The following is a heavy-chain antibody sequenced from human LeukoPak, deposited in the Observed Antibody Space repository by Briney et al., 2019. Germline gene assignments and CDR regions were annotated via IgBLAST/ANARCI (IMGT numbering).Heavy chain of an antibody. CDR2: INHSGST. CDR1: GGSFSGYY. CDR3: ARVGADCGYSGYGFCYYYMDV. J-gene: IGHJ6*03. D-gene: IGHD5-12*01. Sequence: ETLSLTCAVYGGSFSGYYWSWIRQPPGKGLEWIGEINHSGSTNYNPSLKSRVTISVDTSKNQFSLKLSSVTAADTAVYYCARVGADCGYSGYGFCYYYMDVWGKGTTVTVSS. V-gene: IGHV4-34*01.